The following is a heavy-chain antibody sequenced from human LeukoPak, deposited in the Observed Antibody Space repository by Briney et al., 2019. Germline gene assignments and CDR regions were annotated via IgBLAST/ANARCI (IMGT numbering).Heavy chain of an antibody. CDR3: ASPSKRGPYYFDY. CDR1: GYTFTGYY. J-gene: IGHJ4*02. V-gene: IGHV1-2*02. D-gene: IGHD3-16*01. Sequence: AAVKVSCKASGYTFTGYYMHWVRQAPGQGLEWMGWINPNSGGTNYAQKFQGRVTITADESTSTAYMELSSLRSEDTAVYYCASPSKRGPYYFDYWGQGTLVTVSS. CDR2: INPNSGGT.